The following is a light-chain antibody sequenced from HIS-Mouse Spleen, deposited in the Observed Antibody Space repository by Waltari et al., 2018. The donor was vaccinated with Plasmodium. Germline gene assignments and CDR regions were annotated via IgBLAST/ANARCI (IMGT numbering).Light chain of an antibody. CDR1: SPNIGAGYD. Sequence: QSVLTQPPSVSGAPGQRVTIPCTGSSPNIGAGYDVPWYQQLPGTAPTPLIHGNSNRPSGVPDRFSGSKSGTSASLAITGLQAEDEADYYCQSYDSSLSGYVFGTGTKVTVL. J-gene: IGLJ1*01. CDR2: GNS. V-gene: IGLV1-40*01. CDR3: QSYDSSLSGYV.